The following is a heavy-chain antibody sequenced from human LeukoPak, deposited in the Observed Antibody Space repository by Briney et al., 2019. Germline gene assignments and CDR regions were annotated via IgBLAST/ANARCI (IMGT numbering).Heavy chain of an antibody. CDR2: ISYDVSNK. V-gene: IGHV3-30-3*01. CDR1: GFTFTSYA. Sequence: PGGSLRLSCAASGFTFTSYAMHWVRQAPGKGLEWVAVISYDVSNKYYADSVKGRFTISRDNSKNTLYLQMNSLRAEDTAVYYCARDNYYYDSSGYYYVDYWGQGTLVTVSS. CDR3: ARDNYYYDSSGYYYVDY. D-gene: IGHD3-22*01. J-gene: IGHJ4*02.